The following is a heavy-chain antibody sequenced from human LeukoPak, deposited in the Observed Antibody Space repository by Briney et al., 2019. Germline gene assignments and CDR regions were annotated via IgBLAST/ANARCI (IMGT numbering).Heavy chain of an antibody. J-gene: IGHJ4*02. V-gene: IGHV3-48*04. CDR1: AFTFNTYS. Sequence: GGSLRLSCVASAFTFNTYSMNWVRQAPGKGLEWLSYISGDSNTIYYADSVKGRFTISRDNSKNSLNLQMDTLRREDTAFYYCVKDLNYESSGSVFDYWGQGTLVTVSS. D-gene: IGHD3-22*01. CDR2: ISGDSNTI. CDR3: VKDLNYESSGSVFDY.